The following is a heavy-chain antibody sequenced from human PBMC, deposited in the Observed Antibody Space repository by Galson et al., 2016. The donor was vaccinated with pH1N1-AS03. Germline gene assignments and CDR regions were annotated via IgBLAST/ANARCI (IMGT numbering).Heavy chain of an antibody. CDR3: AKDKEAVADRRGYFFDD. V-gene: IGHV3-23*01. J-gene: IGHJ4*02. Sequence: SLRLSCAASGFTFNNFGMHWVRQAPGKGLEWVASIIGAGGVPYYAGSVKGRFAVSRDTSENTAYLQLDRLRAEDTAVYYCAKDKEAVADRRGYFFDDWGQGTLVTVSS. CDR1: GFTFNNFG. D-gene: IGHD6-19*01. CDR2: IIGAGGVP.